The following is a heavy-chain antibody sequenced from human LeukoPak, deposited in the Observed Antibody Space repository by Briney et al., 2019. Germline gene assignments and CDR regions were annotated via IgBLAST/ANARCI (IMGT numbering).Heavy chain of an antibody. Sequence: SETLSLTCAVYGGSFSGYYWSWIRQPPGKGLERIGEINHSGSTNYNPSLKSRVTISVDTSKNQFSLKLSSVTAADTAVYYCARGRYDILTGYSPERNFDYWGQGTLVTVSS. J-gene: IGHJ4*02. CDR1: GGSFSGYY. CDR2: INHSGST. D-gene: IGHD3-9*01. CDR3: ARGRYDILTGYSPERNFDY. V-gene: IGHV4-34*01.